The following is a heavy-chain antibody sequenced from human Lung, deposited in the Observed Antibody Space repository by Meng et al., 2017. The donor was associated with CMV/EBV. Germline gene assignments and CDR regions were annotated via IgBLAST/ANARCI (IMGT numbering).Heavy chain of an antibody. V-gene: IGHV2-5*01. D-gene: IGHD2-15*01. CDR3: AHIVGYCSGNTCPGHWFDT. CDR2: IYWNDDK. Sequence: SISVGVGWIRQPPGKAPECLGIIYWNDDKRYSPNLKNRLTITKDTNRNQVVLTKTNMDTVDTATYYCAHIVGYCSGNTCPGHWFDTWGQGTLVTVSS. J-gene: IGHJ5*02. CDR1: SISVG.